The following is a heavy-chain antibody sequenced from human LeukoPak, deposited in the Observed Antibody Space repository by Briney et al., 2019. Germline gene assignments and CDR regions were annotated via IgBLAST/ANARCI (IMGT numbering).Heavy chain of an antibody. CDR3: ARGNWNYFDS. V-gene: IGHV4-4*07. D-gene: IGHD1-1*01. CDR2: IYTSGST. J-gene: IGHJ4*02. CDR1: GGSISSYY. Sequence: PSETLSLTCTVSGGSISSYYWSWIRQPAGKGLEWIGRIYTSGSTNYNPSLKPRVTMSVDTSKSQFSLKLSSVTGADTAVYFCARGNWNYFDSWGQGTLVTVSS.